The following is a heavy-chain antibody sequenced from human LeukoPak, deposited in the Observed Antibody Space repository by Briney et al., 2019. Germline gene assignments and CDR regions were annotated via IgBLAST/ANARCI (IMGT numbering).Heavy chain of an antibody. D-gene: IGHD6-13*01. CDR2: INSDGSST. CDR3: ARSEYSSTWYGDYHYYYMDV. J-gene: IGHJ6*03. V-gene: IGHV3-74*01. Sequence: PGGSLRLSCAASGFTFSTFWMHSVRQAPGKGLVWVSRINSDGSSTVYADSVKGRFTISRDNAKNTLYLQMNSLRADDTAVYYCARSEYSSTWYGDYHYYYMDVWGKGTTVTVSS. CDR1: GFTFSTFW.